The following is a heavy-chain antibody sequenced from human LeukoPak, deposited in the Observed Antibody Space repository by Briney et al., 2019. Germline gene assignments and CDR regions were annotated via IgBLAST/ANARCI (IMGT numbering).Heavy chain of an antibody. CDR1: GFTFSSYA. J-gene: IGHJ6*02. V-gene: IGHV3-23*01. CDR3: AKGSSLFGGPYYYYGMDV. D-gene: IGHD4-23*01. Sequence: GGSLSLSCAASGFTFSSYAMSWVRQAPGKGLEWVSPISGSGGSTYYADSVEGRFTISRDNSKNTLYLQMNSLRAEDTAVYYCAKGSSLFGGPYYYYGMDVWGQGTTVTVSS. CDR2: ISGSGGST.